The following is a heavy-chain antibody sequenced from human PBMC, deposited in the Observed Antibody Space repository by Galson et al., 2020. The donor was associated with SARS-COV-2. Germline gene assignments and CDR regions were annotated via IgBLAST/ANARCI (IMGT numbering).Heavy chain of an antibody. CDR3: ARHIDGYSSGWSYFDF. J-gene: IGHJ4*02. Sequence: SQTLSLTCGVSGYSIRSGYYWGWIRQPPGKGLEWLGSMYHSGVTLNNPSLKSRVTISIDTSKNQLSLKVNSVTAADTALYYCARHIDGYSSGWSYFDFWGQGILVTVSS. V-gene: IGHV4-38-2*01. CDR2: MYHSGVT. CDR1: GYSIRSGYY. D-gene: IGHD6-19*01.